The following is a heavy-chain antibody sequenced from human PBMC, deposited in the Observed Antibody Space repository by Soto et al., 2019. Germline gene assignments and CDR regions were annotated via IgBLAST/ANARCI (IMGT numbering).Heavy chain of an antibody. CDR1: SGSISSGGYY. Sequence: HVQLQESGPGLVKPSQTLSLTCTVSSGSISSGGYYWSWIRQNPGTGLEWIGYISYSGSTYYNPSLKSRITMSADTFKNQFSLKLNYVTAADTAVYYCARMIVAVTARPIGWFDPWGQGTLVTVSS. D-gene: IGHD2-21*02. V-gene: IGHV4-31*03. J-gene: IGHJ5*02. CDR3: ARMIVAVTARPIGWFDP. CDR2: ISYSGST.